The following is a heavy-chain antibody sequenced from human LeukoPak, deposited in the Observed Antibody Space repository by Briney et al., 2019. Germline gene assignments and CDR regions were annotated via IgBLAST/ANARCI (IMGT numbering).Heavy chain of an antibody. D-gene: IGHD3-10*01. V-gene: IGHV3-30*01. J-gene: IGHJ6*03. CDR3: ATDVTMVRGVIMLYYYMDV. CDR2: ISYDGSNK. CDR1: GFTVSNAW. Sequence: GGSLTLSCAASGFTVSNAWMSWVRQAPGKGLEWVAVISYDGSNKYYADSVKGRFTISRDNSKNTLYLQMNSLRAEDTAVHYCATDVTMVRGVIMLYYYMDVWGKGTTVTVSS.